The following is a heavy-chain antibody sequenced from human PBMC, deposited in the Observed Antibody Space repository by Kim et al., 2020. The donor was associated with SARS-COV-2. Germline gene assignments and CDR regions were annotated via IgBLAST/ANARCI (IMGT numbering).Heavy chain of an antibody. J-gene: IGHJ6*02. Sequence: GGSLRLSCAASGFTFSSYSMNWVRQAPGKGLERVSSISSSSSYIYYADSVKGRFTISRDNAKNSLYLQMNSLRAEDTAVYYCASSPGGGYYGLAGGMDVWGQGTTVTVSS. D-gene: IGHD3-10*01. CDR1: GFTFSSYS. CDR3: ASSPGGGYYGLAGGMDV. V-gene: IGHV3-21*01. CDR2: ISSSSSYI.